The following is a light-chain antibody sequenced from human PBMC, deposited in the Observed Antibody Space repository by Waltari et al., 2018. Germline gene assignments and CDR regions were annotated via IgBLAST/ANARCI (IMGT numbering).Light chain of an antibody. V-gene: IGKV3-20*01. CDR2: DAS. Sequence: SCRADQSVSRSLAWYQQKPGQAPRLLIYDASTRATGIPDRFSGSGSGTDFSLTISRLEPEDFAVYYCQKYVSLPATFGQGTKVEIK. CDR3: QKYVSLPAT. J-gene: IGKJ1*01. CDR1: QSVSRS.